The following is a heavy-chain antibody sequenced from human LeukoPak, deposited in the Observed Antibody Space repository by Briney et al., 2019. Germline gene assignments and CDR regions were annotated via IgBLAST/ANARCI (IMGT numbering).Heavy chain of an antibody. CDR2: VRYDESNK. D-gene: IGHD5-12*01. CDR3: AKDSNTGYVSVGPDY. V-gene: IGHV3-30*02. Sequence: PGGSLRLSCQTSGFVFSNYGMHWVRQAPGKGLEWVAFVRYDESNKYYADSLKGRFTIYRDNSRNTVYLQINSLRAEDTGVYSCAKDSNTGYVSVGPDYWGLGTLVTVSS. CDR1: GFVFSNYG. J-gene: IGHJ4*02.